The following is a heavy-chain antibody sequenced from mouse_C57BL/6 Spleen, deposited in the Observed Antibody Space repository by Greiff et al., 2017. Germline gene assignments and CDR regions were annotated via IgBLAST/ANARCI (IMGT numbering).Heavy chain of an antibody. J-gene: IGHJ3*01. V-gene: IGHV14-2*01. CDR2: IDPEDGET. D-gene: IGHD3-2*02. CDR3: AIGVDSSGPFAY. CDR1: GFNIKDYY. Sequence: VHVKQSGAELVKPGASVKLSCTASGFNIKDYYMHWVKQRTEQGLAWIGRIDPEDGETKYAPKFQGKATITADTSSNTAYLQLSSLTSEDTAVYYWAIGVDSSGPFAYWGQGTLVTVSA.